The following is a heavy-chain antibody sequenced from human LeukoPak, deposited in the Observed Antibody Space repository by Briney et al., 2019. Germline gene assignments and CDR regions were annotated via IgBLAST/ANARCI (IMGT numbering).Heavy chain of an antibody. CDR3: AKAASGSSWTDAFDI. CDR2: ISGGGGST. CDR1: GFTFRSYW. V-gene: IGHV3-23*01. D-gene: IGHD6-13*01. Sequence: GGSLRLSCAASGFTFRSYWMSWVRQAPGKGLEWVSAISGGGGSTYYADSVKGRFTISRDTSKNTLYLQMNTLGAEDTALYYCAKAASGSSWTDAFDIWGQGTMVTVSS. J-gene: IGHJ3*02.